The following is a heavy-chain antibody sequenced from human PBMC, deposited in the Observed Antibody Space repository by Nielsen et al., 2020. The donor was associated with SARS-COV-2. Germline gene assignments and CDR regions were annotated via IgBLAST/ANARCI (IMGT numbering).Heavy chain of an antibody. Sequence: GESLKISCVASGFAFSDYAMSWVRQAPGKGLEWVSSISTNGGGTYYAESVKGRFTISRDNSKNTLYLQMNSLRAEDTAVYYCARGGCGMDVWVQGTTVTVSS. CDR2: ISTNGGGT. J-gene: IGHJ6*02. V-gene: IGHV3-23*01. CDR3: ARGGCGMDV. CDR1: GFAFSDYA. D-gene: IGHD1-26*01.